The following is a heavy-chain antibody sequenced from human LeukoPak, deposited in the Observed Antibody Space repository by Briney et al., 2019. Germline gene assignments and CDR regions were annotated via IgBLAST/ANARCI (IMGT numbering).Heavy chain of an antibody. CDR1: GYTFTSYG. J-gene: IGHJ6*03. D-gene: IGHD6-13*01. CDR3: ASMPGIAAAGYYYYYMDV. Sequence: ASVKVSCKASGYTFTSYGISWVRQAPGQGLEWMGWISAYNGNTNYAQKLQGRVTMTTDTSTSTAYMELRSLRSDDTAVYYCASMPGIAAAGYYYYYMDVWGKGTTVTVSS. V-gene: IGHV1-18*01. CDR2: ISAYNGNT.